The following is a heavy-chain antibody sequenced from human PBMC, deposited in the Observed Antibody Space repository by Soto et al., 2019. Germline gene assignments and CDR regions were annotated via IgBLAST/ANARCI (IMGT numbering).Heavy chain of an antibody. CDR3: VKSRGGNNFDFFD. D-gene: IGHD2-15*01. CDR2: IRGNGDSP. J-gene: IGHJ4*02. V-gene: IGHV3-64D*06. Sequence: PGGSLRLSCSASGFTFSSYTMHWVRQAPGKGLDYVSGIRGNGDSPFYADSVKGRFTISRDNSKNALYLLMSSLSADDTAVYYCVKSRGGNNFDFFDWGQGALVTVYS. CDR1: GFTFSSYT.